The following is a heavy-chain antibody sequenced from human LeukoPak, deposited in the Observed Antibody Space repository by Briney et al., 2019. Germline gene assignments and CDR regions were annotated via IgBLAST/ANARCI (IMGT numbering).Heavy chain of an antibody. V-gene: IGHV4-4*07. D-gene: IGHD1-1*01. CDR1: GGSISSYY. CDR2: IYISGST. Sequence: PSETLSLTCTVSGGSISSYYWSWIRQPAGKGLEWIGRIYISGSTNYNPSLKSRVTMSVDTSKNQFSLKLSSVSAADTAVYYCARDRGTWNDDGFDYWGQGTLVTVSS. CDR3: ARDRGTWNDDGFDY. J-gene: IGHJ4*02.